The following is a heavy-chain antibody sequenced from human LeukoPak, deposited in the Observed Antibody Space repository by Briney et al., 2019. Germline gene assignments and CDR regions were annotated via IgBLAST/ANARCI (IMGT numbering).Heavy chain of an antibody. Sequence: GGSLRLSCAASGFTFSSYAMSWVRQAPGKGLEWVSAIRGSGGSTYYADSVKGRFTISRDNSKNTLYLQMNSLRAEDTAVYYCAKDARSGLIYYYYGMDVWGQGTTVTVSS. CDR2: IRGSGGST. D-gene: IGHD3-22*01. J-gene: IGHJ6*02. CDR3: AKDARSGLIYYYYGMDV. CDR1: GFTFSSYA. V-gene: IGHV3-23*01.